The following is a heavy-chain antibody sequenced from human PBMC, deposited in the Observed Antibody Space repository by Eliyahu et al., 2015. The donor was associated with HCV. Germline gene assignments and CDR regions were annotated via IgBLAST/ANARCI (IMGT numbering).Heavy chain of an antibody. CDR1: GFTVSHNY. D-gene: IGHD1-1*01. CDR2: VYGTDWT. V-gene: IGHV3-66*01. Sequence: EVXLEESGGGLVQPGGSLRLSCAASGFTVSHNYMNWVRQXPGKGLEWVSAVYGTDWTFYADSVEGRFTVSRDNSKNTLSPQMSGLRAEDTAVYYCARGWNYAFDLWAQGTMVTVSS. J-gene: IGHJ3*01. CDR3: ARGWNYAFDL.